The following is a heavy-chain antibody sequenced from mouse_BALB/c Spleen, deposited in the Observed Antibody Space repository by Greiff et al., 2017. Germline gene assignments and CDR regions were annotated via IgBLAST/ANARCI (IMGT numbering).Heavy chain of an antibody. CDR2: IWGDGST. CDR3: ARDRRYYGSRDAMDY. CDR1: GFSLTGYG. Sequence: QVQLQQSGPGLVAPSQSLSITCTVSGFSLTGYGVNWVRQPPGKGLEWLGMIWGDGSTDYNSALKSRLSISKDNSKSQVFLKMNSLQTDDTARYYCARDRRYYGSRDAMDYWGQGTSVTVSS. V-gene: IGHV2-6-7*01. D-gene: IGHD1-1*01. J-gene: IGHJ4*01.